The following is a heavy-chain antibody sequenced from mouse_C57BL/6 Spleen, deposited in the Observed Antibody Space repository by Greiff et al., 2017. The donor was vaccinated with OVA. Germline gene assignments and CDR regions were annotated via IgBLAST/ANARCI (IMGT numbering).Heavy chain of an antibody. J-gene: IGHJ1*03. Sequence: VQLQQPGAELVRPGSSVKLSCKASGYTFTSYWMHWVKQRPIQGLEWIGNIDPSDSETHYNQKFKDKATLTVDKSSSTAYMQLSSLTSEDSAVYYCARGDYGNPYFDVWGTGTTVTVSS. CDR3: ARGDYGNPYFDV. CDR1: GYTFTSYW. V-gene: IGHV1-52*01. D-gene: IGHD2-1*01. CDR2: IDPSDSET.